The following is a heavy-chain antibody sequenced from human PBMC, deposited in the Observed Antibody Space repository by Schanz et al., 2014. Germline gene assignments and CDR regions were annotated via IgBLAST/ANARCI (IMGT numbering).Heavy chain of an antibody. V-gene: IGHV3-23*04. CDR2: ISTGGGNT. CDR1: GFIFSSYA. Sequence: EVQLVESGGGLVQPGGSLRLSCAASGFIFSSYAMTWVRQAPGKGLEWVSAISTGGGNTYYTDSVKGRFTISRDNSRNTLYLQMSSLRAEDTAVYFCARDGGRDGYNLAFDVWGQGTLVTVSS. J-gene: IGHJ3*01. D-gene: IGHD5-12*01. CDR3: ARDGGRDGYNLAFDV.